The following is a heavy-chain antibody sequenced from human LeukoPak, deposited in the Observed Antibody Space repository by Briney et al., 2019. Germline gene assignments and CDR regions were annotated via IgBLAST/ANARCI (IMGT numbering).Heavy chain of an antibody. CDR3: AKDIRYSSSWCFDY. D-gene: IGHD6-13*01. V-gene: IGHV3-9*01. CDR1: GFTFDDYA. J-gene: IGHJ4*02. Sequence: PGGSLRLSCAASGFTFDDYAMYRVRQAPGKGLEWVSRISWNSGSIDYADSVKGRFTISRDNAKNSLYLQMNSLRAEDTALYYCAKDIRYSSSWCFDYWGQGTLVTVSS. CDR2: ISWNSGSI.